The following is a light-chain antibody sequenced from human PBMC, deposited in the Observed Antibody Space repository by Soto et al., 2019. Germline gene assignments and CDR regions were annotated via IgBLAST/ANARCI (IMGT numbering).Light chain of an antibody. CDR2: EVS. CDR3: SSYTSSSTVL. V-gene: IGLV2-14*01. J-gene: IGLJ2*01. Sequence: QSVLTQPASVSGSPGQSITISCTGTSSDVGGYSYVSWYQHHPGKAPKLMIYEVSNRPSGVSNRFSGSKSGNTASLNISGLQAEDEGDYYCSSYTSSSTVLFGGGTQLTVL. CDR1: SSDVGGYSY.